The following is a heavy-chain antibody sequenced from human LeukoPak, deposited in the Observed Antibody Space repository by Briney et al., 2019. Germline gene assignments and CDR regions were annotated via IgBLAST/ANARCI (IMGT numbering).Heavy chain of an antibody. Sequence: ASVKVSCKASGYTFTGYYMHWVRQAPGQGLEWIGWINPNSGGTNYAQEFQGRVTMTRDTSISTAYMELSSLRSEDTAVYYCAWSRYYVPFYYMDVWGKGTTVTVSS. V-gene: IGHV1-2*02. J-gene: IGHJ6*03. CDR2: INPNSGGT. CDR3: AWSRYYVPFYYMDV. D-gene: IGHD3-3*01. CDR1: GYTFTGYY.